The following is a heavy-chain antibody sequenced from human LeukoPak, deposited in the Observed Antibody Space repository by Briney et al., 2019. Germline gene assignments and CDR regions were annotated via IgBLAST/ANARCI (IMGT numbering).Heavy chain of an antibody. CDR1: GGSISSSSYY. Sequence: SETLSLTCTVSGGSISSSSYYWGWIRQPPGKGLEWIGSIYYSGTTYYNPSLKSRVTMSLDMSKSQFSLKLSSVTAADTAVYYCARKGGHIRFLEWLEDISNWFDPWGQGTLVAVSS. CDR2: IYYSGTT. J-gene: IGHJ5*02. D-gene: IGHD3-3*01. CDR3: ARKGGHIRFLEWLEDISNWFDP. V-gene: IGHV4-39*07.